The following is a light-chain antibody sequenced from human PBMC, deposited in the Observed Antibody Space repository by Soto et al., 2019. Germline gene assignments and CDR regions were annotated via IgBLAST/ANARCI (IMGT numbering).Light chain of an antibody. V-gene: IGKV4-1*01. CDR2: WAS. CDR1: QSVLYSSNNKSY. J-gene: IGKJ2*02. CDR3: QQYYRTPRT. Sequence: DIVMTQSPDSLAVSLGERATINCKSSQSVLYSSNNKSYLAWYQQKPGQPPKLLIYWASTRESGVPDRFSGSGSGTDFTLTISSLQAEDVAVYYCQQYYRTPRTFGQGTKLEIK.